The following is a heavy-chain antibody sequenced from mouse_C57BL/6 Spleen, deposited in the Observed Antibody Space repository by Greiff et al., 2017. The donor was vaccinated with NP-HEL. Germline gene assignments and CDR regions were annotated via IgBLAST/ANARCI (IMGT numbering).Heavy chain of an antibody. CDR1: GYTFTSYT. J-gene: IGHJ2*01. CDR3: ARGRGSSQYYFDY. V-gene: IGHV1-4*01. CDR2: INPSSGYT. D-gene: IGHD1-1*01. Sequence: VQLQQSGAELVRPGASVKMSCKASGYTFTSYTMHWVKQRPGQGLEWIGYINPSSGYTKYNQKFKDKATLTADKSSSTAYMQLSSLTSEDSAFYYCARGRGSSQYYFDYWGQGTTLTVSS.